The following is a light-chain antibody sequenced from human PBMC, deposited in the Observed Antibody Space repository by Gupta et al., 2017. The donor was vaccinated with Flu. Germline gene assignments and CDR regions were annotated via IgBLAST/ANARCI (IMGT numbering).Light chain of an antibody. J-gene: IGLJ1*01. CDR1: SSNIGRDY. Sequence: QSVVTQPPSASETPGQRVTISRSGNSSNIGRDYVYWYQQHPFASPTLLIYRNDQRPSGVPDRFSGSKSVTSASLSISGLLAEDEADYYCGTCYDSRNTSVFGSGTKVTVL. CDR3: GTCYDSRNTSV. CDR2: RND. V-gene: IGLV1-47*01.